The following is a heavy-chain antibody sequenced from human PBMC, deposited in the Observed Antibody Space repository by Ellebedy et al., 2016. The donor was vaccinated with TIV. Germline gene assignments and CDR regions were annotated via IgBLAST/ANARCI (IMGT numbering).Heavy chain of an antibody. J-gene: IGHJ4*02. CDR3: ARDGGSYSDFDY. Sequence: AASVKVSCKASGYTFTAYYMHWVRQAPGQGLDWMGWINPNSSGTNYAQKFQGWVTMTRDTSISTAYMELSRLRSDDTAVYYCARDGGSYSDFDYWGQGTLVTVSS. CDR1: GYTFTAYY. V-gene: IGHV1-2*04. D-gene: IGHD1-26*01. CDR2: INPNSSGT.